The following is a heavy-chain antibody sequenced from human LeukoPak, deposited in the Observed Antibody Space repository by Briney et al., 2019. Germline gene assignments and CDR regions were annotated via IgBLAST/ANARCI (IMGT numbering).Heavy chain of an antibody. CDR2: IYTSGST. Sequence: SETLSLTCTVSGGSISSSSYYWGWIRQPPVKGLEWIGRIYTSGSTNYNPSLKSRVTMSVDTSKNQFSLKLSSVTAADTAVYYCARDGGGSYWGHYYYYYYMDVWGKGTTVTISS. V-gene: IGHV4-39*07. D-gene: IGHD1-26*01. CDR1: GGSISSSSYY. CDR3: ARDGGGSYWGHYYYYYYMDV. J-gene: IGHJ6*03.